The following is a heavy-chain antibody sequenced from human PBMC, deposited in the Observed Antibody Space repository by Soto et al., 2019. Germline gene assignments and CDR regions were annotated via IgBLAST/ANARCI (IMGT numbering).Heavy chain of an antibody. V-gene: IGHV3-48*03. J-gene: IGHJ3*02. D-gene: IGHD1-26*01. CDR1: GFTFSSYE. Sequence: EVQLVESGGGLVQPGGSLRLSCAASGFTFSSYEMNWVRQAPGKGLEWVSYISSSGSTIYYADSVKGRFTISRDNAKNSLYLQMNSLRAEDTAVYDCARDLVGATDDAFDIWGQGTMVTVSS. CDR2: ISSSGSTI. CDR3: ARDLVGATDDAFDI.